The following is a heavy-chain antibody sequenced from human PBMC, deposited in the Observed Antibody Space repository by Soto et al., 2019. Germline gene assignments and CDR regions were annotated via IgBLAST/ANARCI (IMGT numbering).Heavy chain of an antibody. CDR3: AREGAYGDYVDY. CDR2: INLNGIT. J-gene: IGHJ4*02. D-gene: IGHD4-17*01. Sequence: SETLSLTCAVYGGFFSGYFWSWIRPPPGKGLEWIGEINLNGITNYNPSLKSRVTISLDTSKNQFSLKLSSVTAADTAVYYCAREGAYGDYVDYWGQGTLVTVSS. CDR1: GGFFSGYF. V-gene: IGHV4-34*01.